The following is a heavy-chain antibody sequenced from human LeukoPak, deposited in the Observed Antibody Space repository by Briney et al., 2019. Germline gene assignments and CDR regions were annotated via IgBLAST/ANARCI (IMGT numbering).Heavy chain of an antibody. D-gene: IGHD6-19*01. CDR3: ARHEGTSGFDF. CDR2: IYPGDSDT. V-gene: IGHV5-51*01. J-gene: IGHJ4*02. CDR1: GYSFTTYW. Sequence: GESLKISCKGSGYSFTTYWIGWVRQLPGKGLEWMGVIYPGDSDTRYSPSFQGQVTISADESISTAYLQWSSLKASDTARYYCARHEGTSGFDFWGQGTLVTVSS.